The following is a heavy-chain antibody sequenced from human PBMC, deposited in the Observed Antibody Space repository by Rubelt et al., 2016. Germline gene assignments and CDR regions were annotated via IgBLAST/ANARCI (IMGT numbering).Heavy chain of an antibody. V-gene: IGHV3-23*01. CDR3: AKDQRSSSTRGNFDY. Sequence: EVQLLESGGGLVQPGGSLRLSCAASGFTFSSYAMSWVRQAPGKGLEWVSLISGSGTNTYYADSVTGRFTISRDNSKNTLYLQMNSLRAEDTAIYYCAKDQRSSSTRGNFDYWGQGTLVTVSS. CDR2: ISGSGTNT. CDR1: GFTFSSYA. D-gene: IGHD2-2*01. J-gene: IGHJ4*02.